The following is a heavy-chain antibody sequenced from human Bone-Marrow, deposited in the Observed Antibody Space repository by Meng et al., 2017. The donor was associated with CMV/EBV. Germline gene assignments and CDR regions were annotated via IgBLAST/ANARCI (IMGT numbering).Heavy chain of an antibody. V-gene: IGHV3-21*01. J-gene: IGHJ4*02. D-gene: IGHD2/OR15-2a*01. CDR3: ARDFSYFDY. Sequence: GESLKISCAASGFNFSSYSMNWVRQAPGKGLEWVSSISSSSSYIYYADSVKGRFTISRDNAKKSRYLQMNSLRAEDTAVYYCARDFSYFDYWGQGTRVTVSS. CDR2: ISSSSSYI. CDR1: GFNFSSYS.